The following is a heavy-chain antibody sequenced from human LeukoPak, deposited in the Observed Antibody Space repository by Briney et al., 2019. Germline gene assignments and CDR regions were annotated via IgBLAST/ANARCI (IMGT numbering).Heavy chain of an antibody. CDR3: VSGSYYREVDY. CDR2: INPNSGGT. V-gene: IGHV1-2*02. J-gene: IGHJ4*02. Sequence: ASVKVSFKSSGYTFTFYYIHWVRQAPGQGLEWMGWINPNSGGTRFAQKFQGRVPLTRDTSISTAYLDLSSLGSDDTAVYYCVSGSYYREVDYWGQGTLVTVSS. CDR1: GYTFTFYY. D-gene: IGHD1-26*01.